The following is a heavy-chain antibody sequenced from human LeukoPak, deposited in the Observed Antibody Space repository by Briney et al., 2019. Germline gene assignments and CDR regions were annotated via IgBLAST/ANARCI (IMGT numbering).Heavy chain of an antibody. D-gene: IGHD5-18*01. CDR2: IKEDGSEK. CDR3: TRGYSYGPGVY. V-gene: IGHV3-7*01. Sequence: GGSLRLSCAASGFTFSSYWMSWVRQAPGKGLEWVANIKEDGSEKYYVDSVKGRFTISRDNAKNSLYLQMNSLKAEDMAVYYCTRGYSYGPGVYWGQGTLVTVSS. CDR1: GFTFSSYW. J-gene: IGHJ4*02.